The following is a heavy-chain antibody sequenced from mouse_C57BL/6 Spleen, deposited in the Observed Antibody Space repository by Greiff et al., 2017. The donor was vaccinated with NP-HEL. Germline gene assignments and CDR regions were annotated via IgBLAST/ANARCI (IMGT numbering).Heavy chain of an antibody. V-gene: IGHV3-6*01. CDR2: ISYDGSN. D-gene: IGHD2-3*01. CDR1: GYSITSGYY. Sequence: DVKLQESGPGLVKPSQSLSLTCSVTGYSITSGYYWNWLRQFPGNKLEWMGYISYDGSNNYNPSLKNRISITRDTSKNQFFLKLNSVTTEDTATYYCARLGDGYPYYFDYWGQGTTLTVSS. J-gene: IGHJ2*01. CDR3: ARLGDGYPYYFDY.